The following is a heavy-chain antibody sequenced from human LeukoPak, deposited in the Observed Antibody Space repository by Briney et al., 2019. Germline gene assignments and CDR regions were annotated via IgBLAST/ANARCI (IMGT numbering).Heavy chain of an antibody. J-gene: IGHJ6*03. V-gene: IGHV3-21*01. CDR3: ARAAYCSSTSCPGEGYYYYYMDV. CDR1: GFTFSSYS. Sequence: GGSLRLSCAASGFTFSSYSMNWVRQAPGKGLEWVSSISSSSSYIYYADSVKGRFTISRDNAKNSLYLQMNSLRAKDTAVYYCARAAYCSSTSCPGEGYYYYYMDVWGKGTTVTVSS. D-gene: IGHD2-2*01. CDR2: ISSSSSYI.